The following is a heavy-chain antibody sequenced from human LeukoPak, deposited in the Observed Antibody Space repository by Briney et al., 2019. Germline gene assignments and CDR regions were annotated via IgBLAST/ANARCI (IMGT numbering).Heavy chain of an antibody. CDR2: ITDSGGSA. CDR3: AKGWSSYDAFDI. V-gene: IGHV3-23*01. D-gene: IGHD3-3*01. CDR1: GLTFSTYA. Sequence: GGSLRLSCAASGLTFSTYAMSWVRQAPGKGLEWVSAITDSGGSAYYADSVKGRFTISRDNSKNTLYLRMNSLRAEDTAVYYCAKGWSSYDAFDIWGQGTMVTVSS. J-gene: IGHJ3*02.